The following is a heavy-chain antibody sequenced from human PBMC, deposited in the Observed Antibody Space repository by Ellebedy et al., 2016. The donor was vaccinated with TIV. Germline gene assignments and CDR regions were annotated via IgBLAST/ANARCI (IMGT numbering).Heavy chain of an antibody. CDR3: ARDGDFWSGFFDY. V-gene: IGHV3-11*01. Sequence: GESLKISCAASGFTFSDYYMSWIRQAPGKGLEWVSYISSSGSTIYYADSVKGRFTISRDNAKNSLYLQMNSLRAEDTAVYYCARDGDFWSGFFDYWGQGTLVTVSS. J-gene: IGHJ4*02. CDR2: ISSSGSTI. CDR1: GFTFSDYY. D-gene: IGHD3-3*01.